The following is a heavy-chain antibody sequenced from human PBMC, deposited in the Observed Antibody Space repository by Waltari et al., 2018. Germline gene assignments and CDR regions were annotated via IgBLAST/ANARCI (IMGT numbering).Heavy chain of an antibody. V-gene: IGHV4-39*07. CDR3: ARITGTTPVDALDI. CDR2: IYYSGRT. CDR1: GGSISSSSYY. Sequence: QLQLQESGPGLVKPSETLSLTCTVSGGSISSSSYYWGWIRQPPGKGLEWIGSIYYSGRTCCSPALKSRVTISVGTPTNQFPLKLSSVTAADTAVYYCARITGTTPVDALDIWGQGTMVTVSS. D-gene: IGHD1-1*01. J-gene: IGHJ3*02.